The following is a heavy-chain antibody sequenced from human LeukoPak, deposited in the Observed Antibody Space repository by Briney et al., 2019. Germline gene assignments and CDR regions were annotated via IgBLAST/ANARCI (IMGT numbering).Heavy chain of an antibody. CDR2: IIPILGIA. CDR3: ARGGSGSFDY. CDR1: GGTFSSYA. Sequence: ASVKVSCKASGGTFSSYAISWVRQAPGQGLEWMGRIIPILGIANYAQEFQGRVTITADKSTSTAYMELSSLRSEDTAVYYCARGGSGSFDYWGQGTLVTVSS. D-gene: IGHD3-10*01. V-gene: IGHV1-69*04. J-gene: IGHJ4*02.